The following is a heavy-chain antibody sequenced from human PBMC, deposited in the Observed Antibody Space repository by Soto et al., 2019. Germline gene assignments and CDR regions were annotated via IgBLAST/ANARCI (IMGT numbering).Heavy chain of an antibody. CDR3: ARDSGYGAGNSVNHYIDY. Sequence: GASVKVSCKASGYTFTNYDINWVRQATGQGLEWMGWMNPDSGDTHSAQKFQGRVTMTRNISISTAYMELSSLRSQDTAVYYCARDSGYGAGNSVNHYIDYWGHGTLVTVSS. D-gene: IGHD3-10*01. J-gene: IGHJ4*01. CDR1: GYTFTNYD. CDR2: MNPDSGDT. V-gene: IGHV1-8*01.